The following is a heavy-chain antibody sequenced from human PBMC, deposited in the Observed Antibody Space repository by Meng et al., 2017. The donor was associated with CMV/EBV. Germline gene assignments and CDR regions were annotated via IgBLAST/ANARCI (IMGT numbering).Heavy chain of an antibody. CDR3: ARAQVVVVPAAIHYYYYGMDV. V-gene: IGHV1-69*05. CDR2: IIPIFGTA. J-gene: IGHJ6*02. D-gene: IGHD2-2*01. CDR1: GYTFTSYG. Sequence: SVKVSCKASGYTFTSYGISWVRQAPGQGLEWMGGIIPIFGTANYAQKFQGRVTITTDESTSTAYMELSSLRSEDTAVYYCARAQVVVVPAAIHYYYYGMDVWGQGTTVTVSS.